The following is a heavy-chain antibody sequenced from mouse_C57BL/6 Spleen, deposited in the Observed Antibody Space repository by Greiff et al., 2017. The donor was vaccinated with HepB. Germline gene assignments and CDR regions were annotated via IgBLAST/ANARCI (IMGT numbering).Heavy chain of an antibody. CDR1: GYAFSSSW. CDR2: IYPGDGDT. J-gene: IGHJ4*01. CDR3: ARGGATVVGGMDY. V-gene: IGHV1-82*01. D-gene: IGHD1-1*01. Sequence: QVQLKQSGPELVKPGASVKISCKASGYAFSSSWMNWVKQRPGKGLEWIGRIYPGDGDTNYNGKFKGKATLTADKSSSTAYMQLSSLTSEDSAVYFCARGGATVVGGMDYWGQGTSVTVSS.